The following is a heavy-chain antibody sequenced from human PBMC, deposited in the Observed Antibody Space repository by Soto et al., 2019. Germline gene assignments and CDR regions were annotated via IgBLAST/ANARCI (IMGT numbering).Heavy chain of an antibody. D-gene: IGHD6-13*01. CDR2: VSGSGHVT. CDR3: AKDRDTSSWTGASDI. J-gene: IGHJ3*02. V-gene: IGHV3-23*01. CDR1: GFTFGSYA. Sequence: QLLESGGGLVQPGGSLRLPCAASGFTFGSYAMTWVRQAPGKGLEWVSAVSGSGHVTYYADSVNGRFTVSRDNSQNTLSLLMNSLRAEDTAVYYCAKDRDTSSWTGASDIWGQGTMVTVSS.